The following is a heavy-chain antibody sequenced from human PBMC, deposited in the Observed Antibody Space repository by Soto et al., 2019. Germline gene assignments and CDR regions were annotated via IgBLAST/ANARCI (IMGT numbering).Heavy chain of an antibody. D-gene: IGHD6-19*01. CDR3: GGISVGS. CDR2: ISDSGGST. Sequence: EVQLLESGGGLVQPGGSLRLSCAASGFTFSSYGLNWVRQAPGEGLEWVSVISDSGGSTYYADSVKGRFTISRDNSKNTLSLQMSSLRAEDTAVYYCGGISVGSWGQGTLVTVSS. V-gene: IGHV3-23*01. J-gene: IGHJ5*02. CDR1: GFTFSSYG.